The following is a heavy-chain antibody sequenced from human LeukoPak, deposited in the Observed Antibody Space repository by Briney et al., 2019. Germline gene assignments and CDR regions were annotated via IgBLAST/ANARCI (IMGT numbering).Heavy chain of an antibody. D-gene: IGHD6-6*01. CDR3: VAAPYY. J-gene: IGHJ4*02. V-gene: IGHV3-30*01. CDR2: ISYDGSNK. Sequence: GRSLRLSCAASGFTFSSYAMHWVRQAPGKGLEWVAVISYDGSNKYYADSVKGRSTISRDNSKNTLYLQMNSLRAEDTAVYYTVAAPYYWGQGTLVTVSS. CDR1: GFTFSSYA.